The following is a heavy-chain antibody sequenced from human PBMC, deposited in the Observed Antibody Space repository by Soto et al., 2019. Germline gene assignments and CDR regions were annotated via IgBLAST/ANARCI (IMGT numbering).Heavy chain of an antibody. CDR3: EKAGKVVVPAEIEY. CDR1: GFTFSSYA. J-gene: IGHJ4*02. CDR2: ISGSGGST. D-gene: IGHD2-2*01. V-gene: IGHV3-23*01. Sequence: GGSLRLSCAASGFTFSSYAMSWVRQGPGKGLEWVAAISGSGGSTYYADSVKGRFTISRENSKNTLYLPMNSLRAEDTAVYYCEKAGKVVVPAEIEYWGKGTRVTVSS.